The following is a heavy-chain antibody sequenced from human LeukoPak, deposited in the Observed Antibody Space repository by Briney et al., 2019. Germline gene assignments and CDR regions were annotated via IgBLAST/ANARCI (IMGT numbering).Heavy chain of an antibody. CDR3: ARVDYDRSGYFDF. V-gene: IGHV4-59*01. CDR2: IYYSGST. J-gene: IGHJ4*02. CDR1: GGSMSTYY. Sequence: SETLSLTCTVSGGSMSTYYWSWLRQPPGKGLEWIGFIYYSGSTNYNPSLKSRVTISVDTSKNHFSLKLYSVIAADTAVYYCARVDYDRSGYFDFWGQGTLVTVSS. D-gene: IGHD3-22*01.